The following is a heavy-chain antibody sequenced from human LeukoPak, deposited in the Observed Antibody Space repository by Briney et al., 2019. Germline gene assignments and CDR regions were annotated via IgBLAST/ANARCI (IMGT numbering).Heavy chain of an antibody. Sequence: EASVMVSCKASGYTFTSCDINWVRQPTGQGLEWMGWMNPNSGNTGYAQKFQGRVTITRNTSISTAYMELSSLRSEDTAVYYCARGIPLVQGSFDYWGQGTLVTVSS. CDR2: MNPNSGNT. J-gene: IGHJ4*02. D-gene: IGHD6-6*01. CDR3: ARGIPLVQGSFDY. CDR1: GYTFTSCD. V-gene: IGHV1-8*03.